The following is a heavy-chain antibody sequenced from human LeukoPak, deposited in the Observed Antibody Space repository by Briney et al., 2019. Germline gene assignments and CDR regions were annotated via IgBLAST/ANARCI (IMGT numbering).Heavy chain of an antibody. CDR3: ARDLPHDYGDYLIFDY. CDR1: GGSICSSSYY. D-gene: IGHD4-17*01. V-gene: IGHV4-39*07. Sequence: PSETLSLTWTVSGGSICSSSYYWGWIRQPPGKGLEWIGSIYYSGSTYYNPSLKSRVTISVDTSKNQFSLKLSSVTAADTAVYYCARDLPHDYGDYLIFDYWGQGTLVTVSS. J-gene: IGHJ4*02. CDR2: IYYSGST.